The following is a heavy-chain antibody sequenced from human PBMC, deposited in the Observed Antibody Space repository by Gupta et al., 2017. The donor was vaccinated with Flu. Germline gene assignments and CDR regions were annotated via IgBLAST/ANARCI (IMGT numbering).Heavy chain of an antibody. CDR3: ATGTTYYYDSSGSQIYYYGMDV. CDR2: IWYDGSNK. CDR1: GFTFSTPG. J-gene: IGHJ6*02. Sequence: QVQLVESGGGVVQPGRSLRLSCAASGFTFSTPGMPWGPQAPGKGLEWVAVIWYDGSNKYYGESVKGRFTISRDNSKNTLYLQMNSLRAEDTAVYYCATGTTYYYDSSGSQIYYYGMDVWGQGTTVTVS. V-gene: IGHV3-33*01. D-gene: IGHD3-22*01.